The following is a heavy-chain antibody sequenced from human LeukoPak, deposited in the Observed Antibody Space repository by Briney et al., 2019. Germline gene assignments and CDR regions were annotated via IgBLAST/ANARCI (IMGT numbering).Heavy chain of an antibody. D-gene: IGHD3-22*01. V-gene: IGHV4-59*01. J-gene: IGHJ6*02. Sequence: SETLSLTCTVSGGSISTYYWSWIRQPPGKGLEWIGYIYYSGSTNYNPSLKSRVTISLDTSKNQFSLRLSSVTAADTAVYYCARSYDTRGYYYYGMDVWGQGTTVTVSS. CDR1: GGSISTYY. CDR2: IYYSGST. CDR3: ARSYDTRGYYYYGMDV.